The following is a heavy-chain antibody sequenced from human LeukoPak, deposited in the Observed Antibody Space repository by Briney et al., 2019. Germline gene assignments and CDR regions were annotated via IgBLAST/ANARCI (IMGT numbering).Heavy chain of an antibody. CDR1: GFTFSSYD. D-gene: IGHD3-3*01. J-gene: IGHJ6*02. V-gene: IGHV3-13*01. CDR3: ARARPPTYYDFWSGYLYGMDV. CDR2: IGTAGDT. Sequence: GGSLRLSCAASGFTFSSYDMHWVRQATGKGLEWVSYIGTAGDTYYPGSVKGRFTISRENAKNSLYLQMNSLRAGDTAVYYCARARPPTYYDFWSGYLYGMDVWGQGTTVTVSS.